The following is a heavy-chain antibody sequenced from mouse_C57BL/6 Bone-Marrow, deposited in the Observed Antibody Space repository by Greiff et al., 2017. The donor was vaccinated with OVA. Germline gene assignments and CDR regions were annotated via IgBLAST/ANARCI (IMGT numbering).Heavy chain of an antibody. CDR1: GYTFTSSW. V-gene: IGHV1-55*01. CDR3: ARRRLGRGVDY. CDR2: IYPGSGST. J-gene: IGHJ4*01. Sequence: VQLQQPGAELVKPGASVKMSCKASGYTFTSSWITWVKQRPGQGLEWIGDIYPGSGSTNYNEKFKSKATLTVDTSSSTAYMQLSSLTSADAAVYYCARRRLGRGVDYWGQGTSVTVSS. D-gene: IGHD4-1*01.